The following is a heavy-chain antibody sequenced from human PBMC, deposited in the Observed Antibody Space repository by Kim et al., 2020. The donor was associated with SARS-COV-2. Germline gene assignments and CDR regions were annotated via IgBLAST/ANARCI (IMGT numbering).Heavy chain of an antibody. CDR2: ISSNGGST. CDR3: ARIAARPKGAFDI. Sequence: GGSLRLSCAASGFTFSSYAMHWVRQAPGKGLEYVSAISSNGGSTYYANSVKGRFTISRDNSKNTLYLQMGSLRAEDMAVYYCARIAARPKGAFDIWGQGTMVTVSS. D-gene: IGHD6-6*01. CDR1: GFTFSSYA. J-gene: IGHJ3*02. V-gene: IGHV3-64*01.